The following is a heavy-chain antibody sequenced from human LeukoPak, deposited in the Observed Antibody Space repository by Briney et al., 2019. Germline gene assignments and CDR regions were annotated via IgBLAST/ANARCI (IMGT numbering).Heavy chain of an antibody. CDR2: INWNGGST. CDR1: GFTFDDYG. D-gene: IGHD2-15*01. J-gene: IGHJ4*02. V-gene: IGHV3-20*04. CDR3: ARDHPGYCSGGSCYSDY. Sequence: GGSLRLSCAASGFTFDDYGMSWVRQAPGKGLEWVSGINWNGGSTGYADSVKGRFTISRDNAKNSLYLQMNSLRAEDTALYYCARDHPGYCSGGSCYSDYWGQGTLVTVSS.